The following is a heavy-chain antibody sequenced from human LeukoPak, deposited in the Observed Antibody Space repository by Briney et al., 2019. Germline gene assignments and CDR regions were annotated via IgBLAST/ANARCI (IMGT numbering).Heavy chain of an antibody. CDR3: AKSGAYLWNY. CDR1: GGSISTNNW. Sequence: SETLSLTCAVSGGSISTNNWWSWVRQPPGKGLEWIGEIYHTGSTNYSPSLRSRVTMSIDKSNNQFSLNLNSVTAADTAVYYGAKSGAYLWNYWGQETRATASS. V-gene: IGHV4-4*02. J-gene: IGHJ4*02. CDR2: IYHTGST. D-gene: IGHD3-16*01.